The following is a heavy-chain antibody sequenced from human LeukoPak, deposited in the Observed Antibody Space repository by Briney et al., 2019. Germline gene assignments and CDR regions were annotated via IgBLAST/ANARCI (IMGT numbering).Heavy chain of an antibody. V-gene: IGHV3-74*01. CDR2: INTDGSST. D-gene: IGHD2-15*01. CDR3: ARAGGGNLNFDY. CDR1: GSTFSRYW. Sequence: QPGGSLRLSCAASGSTFSRYWMHWVRQAPGKGLVWVARINTDGSSTTYADSVKGRFTISRDNAKNTLFLQMNSLRAEDTALYYCARAGGGNLNFDYWGQGTLVTASS. J-gene: IGHJ4*02.